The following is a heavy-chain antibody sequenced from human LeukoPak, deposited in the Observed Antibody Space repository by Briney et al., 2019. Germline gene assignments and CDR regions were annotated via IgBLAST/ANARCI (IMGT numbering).Heavy chain of an antibody. CDR3: ARGMTNWGTAFDY. CDR1: GGTFSSYA. D-gene: IGHD7-27*01. J-gene: IGHJ4*02. Sequence: SVKVSCKASGGTFSSYAISWVRQAPGQGLEWMGGIIPIFGTANYAQKFQGRVTITADESTSTAYMELSSLRSEDTAVYYCARGMTNWGTAFDYWGQGTLVTVSS. V-gene: IGHV1-69*13. CDR2: IIPIFGTA.